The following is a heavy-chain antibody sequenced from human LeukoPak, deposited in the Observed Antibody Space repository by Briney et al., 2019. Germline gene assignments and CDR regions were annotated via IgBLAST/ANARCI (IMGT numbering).Heavy chain of an antibody. V-gene: IGHV3-21*01. J-gene: IGHJ5*02. CDR2: ISSSSSSI. D-gene: IGHD5-12*01. Sequence: GGSLRLSCAASGFTFSSYSMNWVRQAPGKGLEWVSSISSSSSSIYYADSVKGRFTISRDNAKNSLYLQMNSLTVEDTAVYYCASFGGEYGGYLWFDPWGQGTLVTVSS. CDR3: ASFGGEYGGYLWFDP. CDR1: GFTFSSYS.